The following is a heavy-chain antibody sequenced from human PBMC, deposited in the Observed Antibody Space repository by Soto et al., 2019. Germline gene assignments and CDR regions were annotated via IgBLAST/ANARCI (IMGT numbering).Heavy chain of an antibody. J-gene: IGHJ4*02. CDR3: ASIAAPGTTHFDF. D-gene: IGHD6-13*01. CDR2: IYYSGNT. CDR1: GGSLGSSSYY. Sequence: SETLSLTCTVSGGSLGSSSYYWGWIRQSPGKGLEWIGNIYYSGNTFYNPSLKSRVTISVDTSKDQFYLHLSSVTAADTAIFYCASIAAPGTTHFDFWGQGTLVTVSS. V-gene: IGHV4-39*01.